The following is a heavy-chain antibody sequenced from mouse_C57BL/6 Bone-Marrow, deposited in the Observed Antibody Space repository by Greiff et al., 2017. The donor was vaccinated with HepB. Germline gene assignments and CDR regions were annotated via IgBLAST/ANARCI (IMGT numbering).Heavy chain of an antibody. V-gene: IGHV5-15*01. CDR1: GFTFSDYG. CDR3: ARTHYGSFYAMDY. CDR2: ISNLAYSI. Sequence: EVKLVESGGGLVQPGGSLKLSCAASGFTFSDYGMAWVRQAPRKGPEWVAFISNLAYSIYYADTVTGRFTISRENAKNTLYLEMSSLRSEDTAMYYCARTHYGSFYAMDYWGQGTSVTVSS. D-gene: IGHD1-1*01. J-gene: IGHJ4*01.